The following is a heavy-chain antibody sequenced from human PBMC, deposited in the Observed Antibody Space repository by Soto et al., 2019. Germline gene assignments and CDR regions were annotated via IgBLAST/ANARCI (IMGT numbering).Heavy chain of an antibody. CDR1: GGTFSSYT. CDR3: ARFFGSYGMDL. D-gene: IGHD3-10*01. V-gene: IGHV1-69*02. J-gene: IGHJ6*02. CDR2: IIPILGIP. Sequence: QVQLVQSGAEVKKPGSSVKVSCKASGGTFSSYTISWVRQAPGQGLEWMGRIIPILGIPNYAQKFQGRVTITADKSTSTAYMELSSLRSEDTAVYYGARFFGSYGMDLWGQGTTVTVSS.